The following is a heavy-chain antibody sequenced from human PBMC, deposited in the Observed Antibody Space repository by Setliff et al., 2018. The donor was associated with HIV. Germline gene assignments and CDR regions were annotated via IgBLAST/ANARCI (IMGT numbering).Heavy chain of an antibody. CDR3: ARDPANSITIFGVVITGEAFDI. D-gene: IGHD3-3*01. J-gene: IGHJ3*02. Sequence: ASVKVSCKASGYTFTDYYMHWVRQAPGQGLEWMGWINPNSDNTNYAQKFQGRVTMTTDTSTSTAYMELRSLRSDDTAVNYCARDPANSITIFGVVITGEAFDIWGQGTMVTVSS. CDR1: GYTFTDYY. V-gene: IGHV1-2*02. CDR2: INPNSDNT.